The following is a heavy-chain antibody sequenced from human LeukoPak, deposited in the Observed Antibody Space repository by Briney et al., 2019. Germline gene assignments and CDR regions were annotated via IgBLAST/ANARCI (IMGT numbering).Heavy chain of an antibody. CDR2: INPNSGGT. CDR1: GYTFTGYY. V-gene: IGHV1-2*02. J-gene: IGHJ4*02. CDR3: ARVGGSNYYDSSGYVVDY. Sequence: ASVKVSCKASGYTFTGYYMHWVRQAPGQGLEWMGWINPNSGGTNYAQKFQGRVTMTRDTSISTAYMELSRLRSDDTAVYYCARVGGSNYYDSSGYVVDYWGQGTLVTVSS. D-gene: IGHD3-22*01.